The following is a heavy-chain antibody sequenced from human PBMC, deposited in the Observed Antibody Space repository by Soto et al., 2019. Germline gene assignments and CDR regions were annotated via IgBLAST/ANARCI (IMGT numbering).Heavy chain of an antibody. J-gene: IGHJ4*02. D-gene: IGHD5-12*01. Sequence: GGSLRLSCAASVVIFTDYSMAWIRQAPGKGLEWISYITTGGETTLYAASVEGRFTISRDNGKKALLLQMNSLRADDTAVYFCARDPQRRDGYNFDSWGQGTLVTVYS. CDR2: ITTGGETT. V-gene: IGHV3-11*01. CDR1: VVIFTDYS. CDR3: ARDPQRRDGYNFDS.